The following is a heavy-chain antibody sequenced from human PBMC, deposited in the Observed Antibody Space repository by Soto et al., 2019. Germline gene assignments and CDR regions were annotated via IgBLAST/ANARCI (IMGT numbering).Heavy chain of an antibody. V-gene: IGHV3-66*01. Sequence: EQLVESGGDLVQPGGSLRLSCAASGFTVSNNYMSWVRQGPGKGLEWVSLIYSGGSTYYADSVKGRFTISRDSSKNTLYLQMNSLRAQDTAMYYCAAYSHKGYWGQGTLVTVSS. CDR2: IYSGGST. D-gene: IGHD3-16*01. CDR3: AAYSHKGY. CDR1: GFTVSNNY. J-gene: IGHJ4*02.